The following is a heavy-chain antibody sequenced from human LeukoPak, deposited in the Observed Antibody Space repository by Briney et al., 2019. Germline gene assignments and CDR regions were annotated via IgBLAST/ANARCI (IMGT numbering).Heavy chain of an antibody. D-gene: IGHD4-17*01. CDR3: ARSPYAGDYEQGFDY. J-gene: IGHJ4*02. CDR1: GGSISSYY. V-gene: IGHV4-59*01. CDR2: IYYSGST. Sequence: SETLSLTCTVSGGSISSYYWSWIRQPPGKGLERIGYIYYSGSTNYNPSLKSRVTISVDTSKNQFSLKLSSVTAADTAVYYCARSPYAGDYEQGFDYWGQGTLVTVSS.